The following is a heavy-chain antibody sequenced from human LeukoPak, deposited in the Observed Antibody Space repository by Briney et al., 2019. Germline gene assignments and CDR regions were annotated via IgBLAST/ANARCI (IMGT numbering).Heavy chain of an antibody. Sequence: PGGSLRLSCAASGFTFSGAAMSWVRQAPGKGLEWVSYISTTSSPIYYADSVKGRFTISRDNAKNSLYLQMNSLRAEDTAVYYCARGANWNDVAAFDIWGQGTMVTVSS. CDR3: ARGANWNDVAAFDI. V-gene: IGHV3-21*05. D-gene: IGHD1-1*01. CDR1: GFTFSGAA. CDR2: ISTTSSPI. J-gene: IGHJ3*02.